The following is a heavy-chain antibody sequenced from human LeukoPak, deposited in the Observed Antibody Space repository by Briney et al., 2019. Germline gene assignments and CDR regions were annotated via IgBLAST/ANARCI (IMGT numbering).Heavy chain of an antibody. CDR1: GFTFSSYW. D-gene: IGHD3-22*01. CDR3: ARANYYDSSGYPRYFDY. CDR2: INSDGSSI. J-gene: IGHJ4*02. V-gene: IGHV3-74*01. Sequence: PGGSLRLSCAASGFTFSSYWMHWDRQAPGKGLVWVSRINSDGSSISYADSVKGRFTISRDNAKNTLYLQMNSLRAEDTAVYYCARANYYDSSGYPRYFDYWGQGTLVTVSS.